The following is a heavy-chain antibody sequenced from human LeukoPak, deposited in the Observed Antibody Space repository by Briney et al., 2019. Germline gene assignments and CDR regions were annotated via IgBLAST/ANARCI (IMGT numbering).Heavy chain of an antibody. CDR1: GYTFTSYY. J-gene: IGHJ4*02. CDR3: ARDLEAVTSPY. Sequence: GASVKVSCKASGYTFTSYYMHWVRQAPGEALEWMGIIDPSGGSTSYAQKFQGRVTMTRDTSTSTVYMELSSLRSEDTAVYYCARDLEAVTSPYWGQGTLVTVSS. D-gene: IGHD3-3*01. V-gene: IGHV1-46*01. CDR2: IDPSGGST.